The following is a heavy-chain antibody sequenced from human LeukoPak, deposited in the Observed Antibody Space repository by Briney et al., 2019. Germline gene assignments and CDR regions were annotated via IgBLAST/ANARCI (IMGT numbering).Heavy chain of an antibody. J-gene: IGHJ4*02. V-gene: IGHV3-48*01. D-gene: IGHD7-27*01. CDR3: AKDGNWARFED. CDR1: GFTLSSYS. CDR2: ISSSSSSI. Sequence: GGSLRLSCAASGFTLSSYSMNWVRQAPGKGLEWVSYISSSSSSIYYADSVKGRFTNSRDNAKNMVWLQINSPTAEDTATYYCAKDGNWARFEDWGQGTLVTVSS.